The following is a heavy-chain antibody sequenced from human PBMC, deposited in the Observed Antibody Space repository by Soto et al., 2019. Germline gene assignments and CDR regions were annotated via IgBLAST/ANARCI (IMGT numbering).Heavy chain of an antibody. J-gene: IGHJ6*02. V-gene: IGHV1-18*01. CDR1: GYTFTSYG. CDR2: ISAYNGNT. Sequence: ASVKVSCKASGYTFTSYGISWVRQAPGQGLEWMGWISAYNGNTNYAQKLQGRVTMTTDTSTSTAYMELRSLRSDDTAVYYCAREALSDYQLQTARGMDVWGQGTTVTVSS. D-gene: IGHD2-2*01. CDR3: AREALSDYQLQTARGMDV.